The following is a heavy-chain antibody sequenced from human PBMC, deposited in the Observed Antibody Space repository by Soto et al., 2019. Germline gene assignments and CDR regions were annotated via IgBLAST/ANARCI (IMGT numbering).Heavy chain of an antibody. J-gene: IGHJ3*02. Sequence: GGSLRLSCAASGFTFSDYYMSWIRQAPGKGLEWVSYISSSNSYTNYADSVKGRFTISRDNAKNSLYLQMKSLRAEDTAVYYCAKTGRDAIDIWGQGTMVTVSS. CDR1: GFTFSDYY. V-gene: IGHV3-11*06. CDR2: ISSSNSYT. CDR3: AKTGRDAIDI.